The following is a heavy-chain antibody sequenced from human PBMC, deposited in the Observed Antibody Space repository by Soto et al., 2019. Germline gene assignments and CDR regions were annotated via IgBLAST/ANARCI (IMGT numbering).Heavy chain of an antibody. CDR1: GFTFSSYG. J-gene: IGHJ6*02. V-gene: IGHV3-33*01. CDR3: AREMVGVADYYYYGMDV. D-gene: IGHD6-19*01. Sequence: QVQLVEFGGGVVQPGRSLRLSCAASGFTFSSYGMHWVRQAPGKGLEWVAVIWYDGSNKYYADSVKGRFTISRDNSKTTLYLQMNSLRAEDTAVYYCAREMVGVADYYYYGMDVWGQGTTVTVSS. CDR2: IWYDGSNK.